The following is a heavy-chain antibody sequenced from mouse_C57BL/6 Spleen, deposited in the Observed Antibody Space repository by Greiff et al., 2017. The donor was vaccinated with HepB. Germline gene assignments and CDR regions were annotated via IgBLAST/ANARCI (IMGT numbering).Heavy chain of an antibody. V-gene: IGHV2-5*01. J-gene: IGHJ1*03. CDR1: GFSLTSYG. CDR2: IWRGGST. Sequence: QFQLQQSGPGLVQPSQSLSITCTVSGFSLTSYGVHWVRQSPGKGLEWLGVIWRGGSTDYNAAFMSRLSITKDNSKSQVFFKMNSLQADDTAIYYCAKTPLYGSSYDWYFDVWGTGTTVTVSS. D-gene: IGHD1-1*01. CDR3: AKTPLYGSSYDWYFDV.